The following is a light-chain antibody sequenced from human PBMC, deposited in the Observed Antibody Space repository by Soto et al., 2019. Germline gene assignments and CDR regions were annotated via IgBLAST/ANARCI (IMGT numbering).Light chain of an antibody. CDR1: SSNIGRNY. Sequence: QSVLTQPPSVSAAPGQRVTISCSGGSSNIGRNYESWYQQFPGTAPRLLIFDTSKRPSGVPDRFSGSKSGTSSTLAITGLQSGVEADYYCAAWDSSLSIVIFGGGTKVTVL. V-gene: IGLV1-51*01. J-gene: IGLJ2*01. CDR2: DTS. CDR3: AAWDSSLSIVI.